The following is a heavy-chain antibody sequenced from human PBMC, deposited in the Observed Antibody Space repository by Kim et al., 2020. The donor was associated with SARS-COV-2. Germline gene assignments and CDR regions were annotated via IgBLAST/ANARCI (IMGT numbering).Heavy chain of an antibody. CDR2: TSSDGSII. J-gene: IGHJ4*01. CDR1: GFTFSSYA. CDR3: AREGYASGTMGDFDY. V-gene: IGHV3-30*04. D-gene: IGHD3-10*01. Sequence: GGSLRLSCLASGFTFSSYAMSWIRQAPGKGPEWVAVTSSDGSIIYYADSVKGRFTISRANSRNTLYLDMDSLSAQDMAIYYCAREGYASGTMGDFDYWG.